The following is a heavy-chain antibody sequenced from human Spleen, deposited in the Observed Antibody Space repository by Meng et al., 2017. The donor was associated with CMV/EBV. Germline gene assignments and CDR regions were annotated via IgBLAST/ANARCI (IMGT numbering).Heavy chain of an antibody. CDR2: INHGGST. J-gene: IGHJ4*02. V-gene: IGHV4-34*01. CDR3: ARVPSLGYCSSTSCPRGTYFDY. Sequence: DYYWSWIRQPPGKRLEWIGEINHGGSTNYNPSLKSRVTISVDTSKNQFSLKLSPVTAADTAVYYCARVPSLGYCSSTSCPRGTYFDYWGQGTLVTVSS. CDR1: DYY. D-gene: IGHD2-2*01.